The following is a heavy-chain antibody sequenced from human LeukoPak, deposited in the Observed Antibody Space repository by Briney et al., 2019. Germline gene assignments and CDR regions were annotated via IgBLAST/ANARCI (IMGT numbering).Heavy chain of an antibody. J-gene: IGHJ4*02. CDR1: GFTFSSYW. CDR2: IKQDGSEI. V-gene: IGHV3-7*01. CDR3: AREPEYSSGWPYYFDY. D-gene: IGHD6-19*01. Sequence: GGSLRLSCAASGFTFSSYWMTWVRQAPGKGLEWVANIKQDGSEINYVGSVKGRFTISRDNSKNTLYLQMNSLRAEDTAVYYCAREPEYSSGWPYYFDYWGQGTLVTVSS.